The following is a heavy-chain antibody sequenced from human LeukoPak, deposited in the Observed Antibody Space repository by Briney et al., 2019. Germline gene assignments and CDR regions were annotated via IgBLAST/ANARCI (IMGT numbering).Heavy chain of an antibody. CDR2: IYYSGTT. CDR3: AREGEGGSLQY. V-gene: IGHV4-59*01. Sequence: SETLSLTCAVYGGSFSGYYWSWIRQPPGKGLEWIGYIYYSGTTNYNPSLKSRITMSVDTSKNQFSLNFNSVTAADTAVYYCAREGEGGSLQYWGQGILVTVSS. CDR1: GGSFSGYY. D-gene: IGHD1-26*01. J-gene: IGHJ4*02.